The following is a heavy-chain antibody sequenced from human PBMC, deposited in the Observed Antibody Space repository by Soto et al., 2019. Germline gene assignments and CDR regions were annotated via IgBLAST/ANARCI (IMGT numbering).Heavy chain of an antibody. Sequence: QVQLVESGGGVVQPGRSLRLSCAASGFTFSSYAMHWVRQAPGKGLEWVAVISYDGYNKYYADSVKGRFAISRDNSKNTLYLQVDSLRDEDTAVYYCARDWDIRGPIYNWFDPWGQGTLVTVSS. CDR2: ISYDGYNK. D-gene: IGHD5-12*01. CDR3: ARDWDIRGPIYNWFDP. J-gene: IGHJ5*02. V-gene: IGHV3-30*09. CDR1: GFTFSSYA.